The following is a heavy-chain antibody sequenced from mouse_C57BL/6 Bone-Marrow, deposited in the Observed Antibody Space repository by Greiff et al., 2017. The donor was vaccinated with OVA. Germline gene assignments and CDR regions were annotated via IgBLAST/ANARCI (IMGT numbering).Heavy chain of an antibody. CDR2: ISYDGSN. D-gene: IGHD2-2*01. CDR3: ARTVTYYAMDY. Sequence: EVQLQESGPGLVKPSQSLSLTCSVTGYSITSGYYWNWIRQFPGNKLEWMGYISYDGSNNYNPSLKNRISITRDTSKNQFFLKLNSVTTEDTATYYCARTVTYYAMDYWGQGTSVTVSS. V-gene: IGHV3-6*01. CDR1: GYSITSGYY. J-gene: IGHJ4*01.